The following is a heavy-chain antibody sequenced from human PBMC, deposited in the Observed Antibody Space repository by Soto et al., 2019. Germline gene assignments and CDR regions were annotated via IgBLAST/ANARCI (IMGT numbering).Heavy chain of an antibody. D-gene: IGHD1-1*01. V-gene: IGHV1-18*01. Sequence: QVHLVQSGAEVKKPGASVKVSCKGTGYAFTTYGITWVRQAPGQGLEWMGWISAHNGNTNYAQKLQGRVTVTRDTATSTAYMELRSLRSDDTAVYYCARGRYGDYWGQGALVTVSS. J-gene: IGHJ4*02. CDR3: ARGRYGDY. CDR1: GYAFTTYG. CDR2: ISAHNGNT.